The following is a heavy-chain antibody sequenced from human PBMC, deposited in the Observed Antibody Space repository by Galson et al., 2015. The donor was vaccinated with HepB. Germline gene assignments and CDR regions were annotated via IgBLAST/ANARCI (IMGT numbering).Heavy chain of an antibody. CDR3: AKSVDMVGYYYGMDV. D-gene: IGHD3-10*01. Sequence: SLRLSCAASGFTFSSYGMHWVRQAPGKGLEWVAVISYDGSNKYYADSVKGRFTISRDNSKNTLYLQMNSLRAEDTAVYYCAKSVDMVGYYYGMDVWGQGTTVTVSS. V-gene: IGHV3-30*18. CDR2: ISYDGSNK. CDR1: GFTFSSYG. J-gene: IGHJ6*02.